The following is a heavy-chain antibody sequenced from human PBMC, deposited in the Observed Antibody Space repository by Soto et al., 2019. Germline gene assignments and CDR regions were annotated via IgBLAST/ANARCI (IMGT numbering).Heavy chain of an antibody. Sequence: NPSETLSLTCAVYGGSFSGYYWSWIRQPPGKGLEWIGEINHSGSTNYNPSPKGRVTISVDTSKNQFSLKLSSVTAADTAVYYCARAMKWLRPILAFDIWGQGTMVTVSS. D-gene: IGHD5-12*01. J-gene: IGHJ3*02. CDR3: ARAMKWLRPILAFDI. CDR1: GGSFSGYY. CDR2: INHSGST. V-gene: IGHV4-34*01.